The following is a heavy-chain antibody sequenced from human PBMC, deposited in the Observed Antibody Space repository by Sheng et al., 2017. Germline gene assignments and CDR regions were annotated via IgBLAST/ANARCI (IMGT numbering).Heavy chain of an antibody. Sequence: WTWIRQSPGKGLEWIGYNTESGSADYSPSLSRRVTISVDTSKNQISLRLNSVTAADTGVYYCARVGRKLHYYYMDVWGKGTTVTVSS. V-gene: IGHV4-59*01. J-gene: IGHJ6*03. CDR3: ARVGRKLHYYYMDV. D-gene: IGHD3-10*01. CDR2: NTESGSA.